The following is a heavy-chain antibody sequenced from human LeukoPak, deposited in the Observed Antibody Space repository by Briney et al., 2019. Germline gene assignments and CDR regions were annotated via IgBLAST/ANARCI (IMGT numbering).Heavy chain of an antibody. CDR1: GVSISSGSYY. Sequence: SETLSLTCTVSGVSISSGSYYWSWIRQPAGKGLEWIVRIYTSGSTDYNPSLKSRVTISVDTSKHQFSLKLRSVPAADTAVYYCARDRSWGFYGGNSLYYYYYMDVWGKGTTVTVSS. D-gene: IGHD4-23*01. V-gene: IGHV4-61*02. CDR3: ARDRSWGFYGGNSLYYYYYMDV. J-gene: IGHJ6*03. CDR2: IYTSGST.